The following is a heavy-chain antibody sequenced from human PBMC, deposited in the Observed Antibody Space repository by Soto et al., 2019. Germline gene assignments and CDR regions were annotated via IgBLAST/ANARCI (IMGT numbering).Heavy chain of an antibody. CDR3: ARMTVRGVIHFDY. J-gene: IGHJ4*02. CDR1: GFSLNTSGMC. Sequence: SGPTLVNPTQTLTLTCTFSGFSLNTSGMCVSWIRQPPGKALEWLALIDWDDDKYYTTPLKTRLTISKDTYKNQVVLRMTNMDPVDTATYYCARMTVRGVIHFDYWGQGTLVTVSS. CDR2: IDWDDDK. V-gene: IGHV2-70*01. D-gene: IGHD3-10*01.